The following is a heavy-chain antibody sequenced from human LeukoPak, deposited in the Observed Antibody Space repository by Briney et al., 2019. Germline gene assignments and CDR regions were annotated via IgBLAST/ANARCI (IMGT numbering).Heavy chain of an antibody. Sequence: GGSLRLSCAASGFTVSSNYMSWVRQAPGKGLEWVSIIYSGGSTYYADSVKGRFTISRDNSKNTLYLQMNSLRAEDTAVYYCAKDYEPLVGVHRWGDWFDPWGQGTLVTVSS. J-gene: IGHJ5*02. CDR3: AKDYEPLVGVHRWGDWFDP. D-gene: IGHD1-26*01. CDR1: GFTVSSNY. CDR2: IYSGGST. V-gene: IGHV3-66*01.